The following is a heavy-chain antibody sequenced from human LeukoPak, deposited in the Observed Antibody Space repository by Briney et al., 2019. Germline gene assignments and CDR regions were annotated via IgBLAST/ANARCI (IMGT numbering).Heavy chain of an antibody. Sequence: PSETLSLTCAVYGGSFSGYYWSWIRQPPGKGLEWIGEINHSGSTNYNPSLKSRVTISVDTSKNQFSLKLSPVTAADTAVYYCARMLGVHDYWGQGTLVTVSS. CDR3: ARMLGVHDY. CDR1: GGSFSGYY. D-gene: IGHD3-10*02. CDR2: INHSGST. V-gene: IGHV4-34*01. J-gene: IGHJ4*02.